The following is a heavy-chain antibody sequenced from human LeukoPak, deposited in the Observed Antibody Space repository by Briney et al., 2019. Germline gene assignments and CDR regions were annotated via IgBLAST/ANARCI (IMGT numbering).Heavy chain of an antibody. V-gene: IGHV4-59*01. J-gene: IGHJ3*02. D-gene: IGHD1-26*01. CDR1: GGSISSYY. CDR3: ARLYSGSADDAFDI. Sequence: PSETLSLTCTVSGGSISSYYWSWIRQPPGKGLEWIGYIYYSGSTNYNPSLKSRVTISVDTSKNQFSPKLSSVTAADTAVYYCARLYSGSADDAFDIWGQGTMVTVSS. CDR2: IYYSGST.